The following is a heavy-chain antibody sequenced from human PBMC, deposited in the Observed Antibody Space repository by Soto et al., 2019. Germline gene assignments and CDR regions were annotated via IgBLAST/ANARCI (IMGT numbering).Heavy chain of an antibody. CDR1: GFSLSTTGVG. J-gene: IGHJ4*02. CDR3: AHRSQHYDSSGLGYDS. CDR2: IYWDDDK. V-gene: IGHV2-5*02. Sequence: GPTLVNPTQTLTLTCMFSGFSLSTTGVGVGWIRQPPGKALEWLGLIYWDDDKRYRPSLESRLAITKDTSNNQVVLTMTNMDPVDTATYYCAHRSQHYDSSGLGYDSWGQGTLVTVSS. D-gene: IGHD3-22*01.